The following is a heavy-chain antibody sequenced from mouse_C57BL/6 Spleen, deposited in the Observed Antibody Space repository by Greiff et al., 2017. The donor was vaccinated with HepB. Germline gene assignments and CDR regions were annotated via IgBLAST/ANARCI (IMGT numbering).Heavy chain of an antibody. Sequence: QVQLTESGPGLVAPSQRLSITCTVSGFSLTSYAISWVRQPPGKGLEWLGVIWTGGGTNYNSALKSRLSISKDNSKSQVYLKMNSLQTDDTARYYCARGTDGYDDWYFDVWGTGTTVTVSS. CDR1: GFSLTSYA. CDR3: ARGTDGYDDWYFDV. D-gene: IGHD2-2*01. J-gene: IGHJ1*03. CDR2: IWTGGGT. V-gene: IGHV2-9-1*01.